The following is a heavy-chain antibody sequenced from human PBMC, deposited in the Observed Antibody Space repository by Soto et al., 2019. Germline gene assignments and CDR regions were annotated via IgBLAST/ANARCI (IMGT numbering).Heavy chain of an antibody. CDR1: GGTFSSYA. CDR3: ARLYCISTSCPHTS. D-gene: IGHD2-2*01. V-gene: IGHV1-69*13. Sequence: GASMKVSRKASGGTFSSYAISWVRQAPGQGLEWMGGIIPIFGTANYAQKFQGRVTITADESTSTAYMELSSLRSEDTAVYYCARLYCISTSCPHTSWGQGTTVTVSS. CDR2: IIPIFGTA. J-gene: IGHJ6*02.